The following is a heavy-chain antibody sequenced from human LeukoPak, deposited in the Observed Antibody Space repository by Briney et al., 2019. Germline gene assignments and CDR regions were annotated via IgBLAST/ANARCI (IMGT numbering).Heavy chain of an antibody. CDR1: GFTFSSYG. V-gene: IGHV3-30*18. CDR3: AKGGSLDYDLWSGYGGYFDY. J-gene: IGHJ4*02. CDR2: ISYDGSNK. D-gene: IGHD3-3*01. Sequence: PGGSLRLSCAASGFTFSSYGMHWVRQAPGKGLEWVAAISYDGSNKYYADSVKGRFTISRDNSKNTLYLQMNSLRAEDTAVYYCAKGGSLDYDLWSGYGGYFDYWGQGTLVTVSS.